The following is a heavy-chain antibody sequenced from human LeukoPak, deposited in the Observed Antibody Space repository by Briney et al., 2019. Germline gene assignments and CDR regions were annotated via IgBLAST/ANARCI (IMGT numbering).Heavy chain of an antibody. CDR1: GGSITSTNW. CDR3: TRENGAFSPFGY. V-gene: IGHV4-4*02. Sequence: PSETLSLTCGVSGGSITSTNWWTWVRQPPRQGLEWSGEIHLSGRTNYNPSLNSRVTLAVDTSKSHLSLTLTSVTAADTAVYYCTRENGAFSPFGYWGQGTLVTVPS. J-gene: IGHJ4*02. D-gene: IGHD2-8*01. CDR2: IHLSGRT.